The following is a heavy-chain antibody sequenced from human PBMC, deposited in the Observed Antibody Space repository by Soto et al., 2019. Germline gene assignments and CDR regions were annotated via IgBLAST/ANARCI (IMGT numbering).Heavy chain of an antibody. D-gene: IGHD6-6*01. Sequence: PSETLSLPCAVSAGSISSGGYSWSWIRQPPGKGLEWIGYIYHSGSTYYNPSLKSRVTISVDRSKNQFSLKLSSVTAADTAVYYCGRVLRSSTYYFDYWGQGTLVTVSS. CDR1: AGSISSGGYS. CDR2: IYHSGST. V-gene: IGHV4-30-2*01. J-gene: IGHJ4*02. CDR3: GRVLRSSTYYFDY.